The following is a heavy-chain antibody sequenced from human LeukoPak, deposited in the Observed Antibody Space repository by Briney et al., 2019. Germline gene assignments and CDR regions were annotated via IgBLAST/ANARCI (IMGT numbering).Heavy chain of an antibody. V-gene: IGHV4-59*01. CDR1: GASISSYY. CDR3: ARRMYSSDDAFDI. J-gene: IGHJ3*02. D-gene: IGHD6-25*01. Sequence: PSETLSLTCTVSGASISSYYWSWIRQPPGRGLEWIGYIYYSGSTNYNPSLKSRVTISVDTSKNQFSLKLSSVTAADTAVYYCARRMYSSDDAFDIWGQGTMVTVSS. CDR2: IYYSGST.